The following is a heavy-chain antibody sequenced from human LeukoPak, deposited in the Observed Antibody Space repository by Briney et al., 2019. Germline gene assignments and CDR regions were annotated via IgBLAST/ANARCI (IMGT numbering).Heavy chain of an antibody. V-gene: IGHV4-61*08. CDR3: ARVLLPDYYHMDV. CDR2: IYYSGST. CDR1: GGSISSGGYY. J-gene: IGHJ6*02. Sequence: SETLSLTCTVSGGSISSGGYYWSWIRQPPGKGLEWIGYIYYSGSTNYNPSLKSRVTISVDTSKNQFSLKLSSVTAADTAVYYCARVLLPDYYHMDVWGQGTTVTVSS. D-gene: IGHD3-10*01.